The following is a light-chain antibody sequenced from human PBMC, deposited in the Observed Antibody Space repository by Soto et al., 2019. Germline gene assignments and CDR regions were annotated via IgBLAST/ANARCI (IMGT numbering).Light chain of an antibody. CDR2: END. CDR3: RTWDSSLSVGV. V-gene: IGLV1-51*01. Sequence: QSVLTQPPSVSAAPGQKVTLSCSGNSSNIDNNYISWYQQLPEAAPKLLIYENDKRPSGIPDRFSGSKSGTSATLVITGLQTGDEAYYYCRTWDSSLSVGVLGGGTKLTVL. CDR1: SSNIDNNY. J-gene: IGLJ3*02.